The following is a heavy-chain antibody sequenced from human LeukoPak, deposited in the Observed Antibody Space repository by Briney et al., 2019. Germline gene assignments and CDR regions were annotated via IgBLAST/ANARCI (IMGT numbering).Heavy chain of an antibody. Sequence: GGSLRLSCLTSGFTFSTNAMSWVRQAPGKGLEWVSVIYSGGSTYYADSVKGRFTISRHNSKNTLYLQMNSLRADDTAVYYCVAARGVGYWGQGTLVTVSS. CDR3: VAARGVGY. CDR2: IYSGGST. D-gene: IGHD3-10*01. CDR1: GFTFSTNA. J-gene: IGHJ4*02. V-gene: IGHV3-53*01.